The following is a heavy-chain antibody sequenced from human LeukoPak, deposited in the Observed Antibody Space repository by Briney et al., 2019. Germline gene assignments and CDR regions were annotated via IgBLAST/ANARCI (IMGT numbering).Heavy chain of an antibody. CDR3: AADYYDSSAHFYFDY. J-gene: IGHJ4*02. V-gene: IGHV3-48*01. Sequence: GGSLRLSCAASGFTFSSYSVNWVRQAPGKGLEWVSCISSSGSTIYYADSVKGRFTISRDNAKNSLYLQMNSLRAEDTAVYYCAADYYDSSAHFYFDYWGQGALVTVSS. CDR1: GFTFSSYS. CDR2: ISSSGSTI. D-gene: IGHD3-22*01.